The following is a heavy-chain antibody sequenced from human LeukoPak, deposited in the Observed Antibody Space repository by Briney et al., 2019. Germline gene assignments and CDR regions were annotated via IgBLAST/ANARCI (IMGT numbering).Heavy chain of an antibody. D-gene: IGHD5-18*01. CDR2: IYYSGST. CDR1: GGSISSYY. Sequence: PSETLSLTCTVSGGSISSYYWSWIRQPPGKGLEWIGYIYYSGSTNYNPSQKSRVTISVDTSKNQFSLKLSSVTAADTAVYYCASNSIRGWGYGTYYYYMNVWGKGTTVTVSS. CDR3: ASNSIRGWGYGTYYYYMNV. V-gene: IGHV4-59*01. J-gene: IGHJ6*03.